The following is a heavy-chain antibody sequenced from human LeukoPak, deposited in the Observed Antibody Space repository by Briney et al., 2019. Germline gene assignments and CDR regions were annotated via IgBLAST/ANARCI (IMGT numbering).Heavy chain of an antibody. CDR1: GYTFTSYG. CDR2: ISAYNGST. D-gene: IGHD1-26*01. J-gene: IGHJ3*02. V-gene: IGHV1-18*01. Sequence: ASVKVSCKASGYTFTSYGISWVRQAPGQGLEWMGWISAYNGSTNYAQKLQGRVTMTTDTSTSTAYMELRSLRSDDTAVYYCARDLYSGSYQEAFDIWGQGTMVTVSS. CDR3: ARDLYSGSYQEAFDI.